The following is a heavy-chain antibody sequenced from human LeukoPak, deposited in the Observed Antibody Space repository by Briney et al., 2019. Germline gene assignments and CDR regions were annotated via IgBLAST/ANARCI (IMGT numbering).Heavy chain of an antibody. CDR2: ISGWGSNT. V-gene: IGHV3-23*01. Sequence: PGGSLRLSCAVSGFHFSNYAMNWVRQAPGKGLEWVSGISGWGSNTYYADTVKGRVTISRDNAKNTLYLEMNSLRAEDTALYYCAPEGGSSYDYWGQGTLVTVSS. CDR1: GFHFSNYA. CDR3: APEGGSSYDY. J-gene: IGHJ4*02. D-gene: IGHD5-18*01.